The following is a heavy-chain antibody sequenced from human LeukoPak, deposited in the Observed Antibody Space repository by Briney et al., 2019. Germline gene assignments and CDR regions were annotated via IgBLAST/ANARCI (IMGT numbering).Heavy chain of an antibody. CDR1: EFIFSNDD. J-gene: IGHJ4*02. CDR2: IQYSGTNK. CDR3: AKDANYYDSSGFFIPFDY. D-gene: IGHD3-22*01. Sequence: GGSLRLSCAASEFIFSNDDMHWVRQAPGKGLEWVSYIQYSGTNKNYPDSVKGRFSVSRDNSKNILYLQMDSLRADDSALYYCAKDANYYDSSGFFIPFDYWGQGTLVIVSS. V-gene: IGHV3-30*02.